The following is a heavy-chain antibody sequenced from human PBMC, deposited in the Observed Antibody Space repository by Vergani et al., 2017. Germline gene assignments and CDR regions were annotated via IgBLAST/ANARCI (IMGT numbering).Heavy chain of an antibody. CDR2: VFYGGRT. CDR1: GDSISTSSYA. V-gene: IGHV4-39*01. Sequence: QMQLQESGPGLVKPSETPSLSCTVSGDSISTSSYAWGWIRQPPGKTLEWIGTVFYGGRTSYNPSLKSRVTLSLDTSKKQISLHLTSVTAADTSVYYCARHISVVRPSSMTAFDYWGQGTLVTVSS. J-gene: IGHJ4*02. D-gene: IGHD2-21*01. CDR3: ARHISVVRPSSMTAFDY.